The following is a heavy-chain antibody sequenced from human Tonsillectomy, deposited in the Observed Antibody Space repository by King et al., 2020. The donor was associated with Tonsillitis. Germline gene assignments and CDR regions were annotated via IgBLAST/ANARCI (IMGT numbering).Heavy chain of an antibody. D-gene: IGHD3-22*01. J-gene: IGHJ3*02. CDR1: GYAFPSDD. CDR2: MNPNSGNT. CDR3: ARETFYDRSGSLCAFDI. V-gene: IGHV1-8*01. Sequence: QLVQSGAEVKKPGASVKVSCKASGYAFPSDDINWVRQATGQGLEWMGWMNPNSGNTGYAQKFQGRVTMTRNTSISTAYMELSSLRSEDAAVYYCARETFYDRSGSLCAFDIWGQGTTVAVSS.